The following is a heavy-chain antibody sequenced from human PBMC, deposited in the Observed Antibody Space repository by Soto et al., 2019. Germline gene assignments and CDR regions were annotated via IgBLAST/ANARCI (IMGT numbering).Heavy chain of an antibody. CDR2: ISAHNGNT. CDR1: GYTFTSYG. CDR3: ARGDTLGVTFPLGY. D-gene: IGHD1-26*01. Sequence: GASVKVSCKASGYTFTSYGISWVRQAPGQGLEWMGWISAHNGNTKYSQKFQGRVTFTKDTSATTAYMELSSLRSEDTAVYYCARGDTLGVTFPLGYWGQGTLVTVSS. V-gene: IGHV1-18*04. J-gene: IGHJ4*02.